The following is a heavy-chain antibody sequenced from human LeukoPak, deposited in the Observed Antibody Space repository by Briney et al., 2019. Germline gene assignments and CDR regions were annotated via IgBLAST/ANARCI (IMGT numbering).Heavy chain of an antibody. CDR3: AKVTGGNMITFGGLDV. V-gene: IGHV3-23*01. J-gene: IGHJ6*02. CDR1: GFTFSSYA. Sequence: GGSLRLSCAASGFTFSSYAMSWVRQAPGKGLEWVSAISGSGDITYYADSVKGRFTISRDDSRNTLYLQMNSLRAEDTAIYYCAKVTGGNMITFGGLDVWGQGATVTVSS. CDR2: ISGSGDIT. D-gene: IGHD3-16*01.